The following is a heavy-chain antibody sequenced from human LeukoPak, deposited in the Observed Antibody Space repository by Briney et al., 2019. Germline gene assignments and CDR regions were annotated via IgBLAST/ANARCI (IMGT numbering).Heavy chain of an antibody. Sequence: SETLSLTCAVYGGSFSGYYWSWIRQPPGKGLEWIGEINHSGSTNYNPSLKSRVTISVDTSKNQFSLKLSSVTAADTAVYYCARVQAYSSSSGGRWYFDYWGQGTLVTVSS. CDR3: ARVQAYSSSSGGRWYFDY. J-gene: IGHJ4*02. CDR1: GGSFSGYY. D-gene: IGHD6-6*01. V-gene: IGHV4-34*01. CDR2: INHSGST.